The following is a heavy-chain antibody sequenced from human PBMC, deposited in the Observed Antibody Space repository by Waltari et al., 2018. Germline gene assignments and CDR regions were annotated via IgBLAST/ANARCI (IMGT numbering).Heavy chain of an antibody. CDR2: ISSRSSYI. J-gene: IGHJ4*02. V-gene: IGHV3-21*01. CDR3: ARGGGSRDYDY. CDR1: GFTFRSYS. D-gene: IGHD1-26*01. Sequence: EVQLVESGGGLVKPGGSLRLSCAASGFTFRSYSMNWVRQAPGKGLGWVSSISSRSSYIYYADSVKGRFTISRDNAKNSLYLQMNSLRAEDTAVYYCARGGGSRDYDYWGQGTLVTVSS.